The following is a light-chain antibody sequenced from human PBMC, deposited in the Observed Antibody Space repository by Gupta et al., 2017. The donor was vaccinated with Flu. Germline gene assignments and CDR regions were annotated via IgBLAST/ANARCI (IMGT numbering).Light chain of an antibody. Sequence: QSALTQPASVSGSPGQSITVSCTGSSSDVGGYPYVSWHQQHPGKVPKLIIYGVTNRPSGISDRFSGSKSGNTASLTISGLRAEDEADYYCSSYTTSNTLVFGGGTKVTVL. CDR2: GVT. CDR3: SSYTTSNTLV. V-gene: IGLV2-14*03. CDR1: SSDVGGYPY. J-gene: IGLJ2*01.